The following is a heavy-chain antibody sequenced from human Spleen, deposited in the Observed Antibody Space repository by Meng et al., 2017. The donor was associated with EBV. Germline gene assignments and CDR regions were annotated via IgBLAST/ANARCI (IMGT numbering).Heavy chain of an antibody. Sequence: QVHVVPSEAEVNKPGASVKVSCKAFGYIFSNFAISWVRQAPGKGLEWMGRISDNNGNTQYAQKFQGRVTMTTDRSTGTAYMELRSLTSDDTAVYYCARDIIGGAYLDYWGQGTLVTVSS. D-gene: IGHD3-10*01. CDR2: ISDNNGNT. V-gene: IGHV1-18*01. J-gene: IGHJ4*02. CDR3: ARDIIGGAYLDY. CDR1: GYIFSNFA.